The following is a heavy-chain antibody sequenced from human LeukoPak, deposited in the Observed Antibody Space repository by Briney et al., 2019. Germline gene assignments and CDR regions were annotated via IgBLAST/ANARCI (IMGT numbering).Heavy chain of an antibody. V-gene: IGHV4-59*08. J-gene: IGHJ4*01. CDR2: SYYSGTT. Sequence: SETLSLTCTVSGGSISTYYWSWIRQPPGKGLEWIGYSYYSGTTTPHPSLKSRVTISVDPSKNQFSLRLTSVTAADTAVYYCARHGGSWSFDYWGQGTPVTVSS. CDR1: GGSISTYY. D-gene: IGHD3-10*01. CDR3: ARHGGSWSFDY.